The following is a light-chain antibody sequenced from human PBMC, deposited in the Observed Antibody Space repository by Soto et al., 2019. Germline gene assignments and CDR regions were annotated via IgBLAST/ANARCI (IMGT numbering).Light chain of an antibody. J-gene: IGLJ3*02. CDR1: SSDVGSYNY. Sequence: QSALTQPASVSGSPGQSITISCTGTSSDVGSYNYVSWYQQHPGKAPKLMIYDVSNRSSGVSNRFSGSKSVNTASLTIAGLQAEDEADYYCISYTSINTWVFGGGTKVTVL. CDR2: DVS. CDR3: ISYTSINTWV. V-gene: IGLV2-14*01.